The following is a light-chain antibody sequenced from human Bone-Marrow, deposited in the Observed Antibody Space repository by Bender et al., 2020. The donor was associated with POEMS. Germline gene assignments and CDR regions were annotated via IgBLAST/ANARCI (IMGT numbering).Light chain of an antibody. CDR1: SSDIGAYNY. Sequence: QSALAQPPSVSGSPGQSITISCTGTSSDIGAYNYVSWYQQHPGKVPKLMIYEVTYRPSGVPDRFFGSKSGNTASLTISGLQADDEAAYYCCSLAGGSTLVLGGGTKLTVL. CDR2: EVT. J-gene: IGLJ3*02. CDR3: CSLAGGSTLV. V-gene: IGLV2-23*02.